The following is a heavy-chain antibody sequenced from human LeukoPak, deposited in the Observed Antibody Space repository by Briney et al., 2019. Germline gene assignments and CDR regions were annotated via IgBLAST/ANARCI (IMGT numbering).Heavy chain of an antibody. J-gene: IGHJ6*03. V-gene: IGHV1-2*02. CDR1: GYTFTGYY. CDR3: ARGGYGGNVIWDYMDV. D-gene: IGHD4-23*01. CDR2: INPNSGDT. Sequence: ASVKVSCKASGYTFTGYYIHWVRQAPGQGLEWMGWINPNSGDTNYAQKFQGRVTMTRDTSISTAYMELSRLRSDDTAVYYCARGGYGGNVIWDYMDVWGKGTTVTVSS.